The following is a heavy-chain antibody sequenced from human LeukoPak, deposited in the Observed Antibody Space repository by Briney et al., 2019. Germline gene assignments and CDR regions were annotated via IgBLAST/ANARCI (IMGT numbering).Heavy chain of an antibody. Sequence: SSVKVSCKASGYTFTGYYLHWVRQAPGQGLEWMGWINTNSGGTNYGQKFQGRVTMTRDTSISTAYMELSRLRSDDTAVYYCARDRGWELLRGYFDSWGQGTRVTVSS. CDR2: INTNSGGT. D-gene: IGHD1-26*01. V-gene: IGHV1-2*02. CDR1: GYTFTGYY. J-gene: IGHJ4*02. CDR3: ARDRGWELLRGYFDS.